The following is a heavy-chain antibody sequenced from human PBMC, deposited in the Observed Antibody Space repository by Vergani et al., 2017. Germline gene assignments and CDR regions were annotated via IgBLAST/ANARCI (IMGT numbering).Heavy chain of an antibody. V-gene: IGHV3-30-3*01. CDR3: AGDFGWYFDWLYYMDV. CDR2: ISYDGSNK. Sequence: QVQLVESGGGVVQPGRSLRLSCAASGFTFSSYAMHWVRQAPGKGLEWVAVISYDGSNKYYADSVKGRFTISRENSKNTLYLQMNSLRAEDPAVYYCAGDFGWYFDWLYYMDVWGEGTTVTVSS. CDR1: GFTFSSYA. J-gene: IGHJ6*03. D-gene: IGHD3-9*01.